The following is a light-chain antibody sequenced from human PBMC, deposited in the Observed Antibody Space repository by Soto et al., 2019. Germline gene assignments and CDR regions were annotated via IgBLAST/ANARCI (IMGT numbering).Light chain of an antibody. CDR3: QQRANWPLTT. Sequence: EIVLTQSPATLSLSPGERATLSCRASQSVSNFLAWYQQKPGQAPRLLIYDASNRATGIPARFSGSGSGTDFTLTTRSLEPEDFAIYYCQQRANWPLTTFGHGTRLEIK. V-gene: IGKV3-11*01. CDR1: QSVSNF. J-gene: IGKJ5*01. CDR2: DAS.